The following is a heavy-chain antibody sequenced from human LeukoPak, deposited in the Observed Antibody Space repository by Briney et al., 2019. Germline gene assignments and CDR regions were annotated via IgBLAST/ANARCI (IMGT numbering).Heavy chain of an antibody. J-gene: IGHJ6*03. CDR1: GFTFSSYG. Sequence: PGGSLRLSCAASGFTFSSYGMSWVRQAPGKGLEWVSAISGSGGSTYYADSVKGRFTISRDNSKNTLYLQMNSLRAEDTAVYYCAKGVTMVRAFNYYYYYMDVWGKGTTVTISS. CDR3: AKGVTMVRAFNYYYYYMDV. D-gene: IGHD3-10*01. V-gene: IGHV3-23*01. CDR2: ISGSGGST.